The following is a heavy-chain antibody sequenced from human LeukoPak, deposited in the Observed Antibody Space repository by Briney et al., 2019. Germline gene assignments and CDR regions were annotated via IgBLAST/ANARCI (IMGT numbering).Heavy chain of an antibody. J-gene: IGHJ6*03. CDR1: GFTFSGSA. CDR3: TGEVQNYYYYYMDV. V-gene: IGHV3-73*01. Sequence: GGSLRLSCAASGFTFSGSAMHWVRQASGKGLEWVGHIRSKANSYATAYAASVKGRFTISRDDSKNTAYLQMNSLKTEDTAVYYCTGEVQNYYYYYMDVWGKGTTVTVSS. D-gene: IGHD3-16*01. CDR2: IRSKANSYAT.